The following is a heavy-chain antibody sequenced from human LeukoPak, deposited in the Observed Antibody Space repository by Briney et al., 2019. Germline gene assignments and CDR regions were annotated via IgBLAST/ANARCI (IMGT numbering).Heavy chain of an antibody. CDR2: IYYGGST. D-gene: IGHD2-15*01. CDR1: GGSISGSSYY. CDR3: ARIRLEYCSGGSCFYYGMDV. J-gene: IGHJ6*02. Sequence: TASETLSLTCTVSGGSISGSSYYWGWIRQPPGKGLEWVGSIYYGGSTYYNPSLKSRLTISVDTSKNQFSLKLSSVTAADTAVYYCARIRLEYCSGGSCFYYGMDVWGQGTTVTVSS. V-gene: IGHV4-39*01.